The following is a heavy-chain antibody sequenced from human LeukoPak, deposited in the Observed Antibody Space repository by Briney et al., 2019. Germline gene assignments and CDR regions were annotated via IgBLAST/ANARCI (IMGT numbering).Heavy chain of an antibody. V-gene: IGHV1-2*02. CDR3: ARLLWFGELLVPFDY. J-gene: IGHJ4*02. D-gene: IGHD3-10*01. CDR1: GYTFTGYY. Sequence: ASVKVSCKASGYTFTGYYMHWVRQAPGQGLEWMGWINPNSGGTNYAQKFQGRVTTTRDTSISTAYMELSRLRSDDTAVYYCARLLWFGELLVPFDYWGQGTLVTVSS. CDR2: INPNSGGT.